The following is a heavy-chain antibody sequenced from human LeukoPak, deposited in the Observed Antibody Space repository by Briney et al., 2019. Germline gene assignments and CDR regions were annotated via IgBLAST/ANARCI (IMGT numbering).Heavy chain of an antibody. J-gene: IGHJ6*02. CDR1: GDSVSSNRVA. CDR3: ARGGLEPYYFYYAMDV. CDR2: TYYRSKWDT. Sequence: SQTLSLTCTISGDSVSSNRVAWNWIRQSPSRGLEWLGRTYYRSKWDTDYADSVKSRITINPDTSKNQFSLHLRSVTPDDTAVYFCARGGLEPYYFYYAMDVWGQGTTVTVSS. V-gene: IGHV6-1*01. D-gene: IGHD1-1*01.